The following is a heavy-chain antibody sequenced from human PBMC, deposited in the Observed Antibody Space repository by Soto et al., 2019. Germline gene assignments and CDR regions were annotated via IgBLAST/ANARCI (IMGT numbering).Heavy chain of an antibody. CDR1: GGSISSYY. D-gene: IGHD3-16*01. V-gene: IGHV4-59*01. CDR2: IYYSGST. Sequence: SETLSLTCTVSGGSISSYYWSWIRQPPGKGLEWIGYIYYSGSTNYNPSLKSRVTISVDTSKNQFSLKLSSVTAADTAVYYCARGTSDYWGQGTLVTVSS. CDR3: ARGTSDY. J-gene: IGHJ4*02.